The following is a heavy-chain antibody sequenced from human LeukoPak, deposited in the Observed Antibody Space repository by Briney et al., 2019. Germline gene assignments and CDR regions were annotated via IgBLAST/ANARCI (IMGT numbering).Heavy chain of an antibody. J-gene: IGHJ4*02. Sequence: GGTLRLSCVASGFTFSSYNMNWVRQAPGKGLEWVSSISSSSRYIYYTDSVKGRFTISRDNAKNSLYLQMNSLRAEDAAVYYCARDLSVGSKPDLGFDYWGQGTLVTVSS. V-gene: IGHV3-21*01. D-gene: IGHD1-26*01. CDR1: GFTFSSYN. CDR2: ISSSSRYI. CDR3: ARDLSVGSKPDLGFDY.